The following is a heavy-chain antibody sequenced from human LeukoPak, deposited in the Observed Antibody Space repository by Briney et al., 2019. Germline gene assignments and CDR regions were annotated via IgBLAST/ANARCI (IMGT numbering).Heavy chain of an antibody. Sequence: GGSLRLSCAASGFTFSDYYMSWIRQAPGKGLEWVSYISSSGSTIYYADSVKGRFTISRDNAKNSLYLQMNSLRAEDTTVYYCARGSSSSWNGYNDWFDPWGQGTLVTVSS. CDR3: ARGSSSSWNGYNDWFDP. CDR2: ISSSGSTI. V-gene: IGHV3-11*04. D-gene: IGHD6-13*01. J-gene: IGHJ5*02. CDR1: GFTFSDYY.